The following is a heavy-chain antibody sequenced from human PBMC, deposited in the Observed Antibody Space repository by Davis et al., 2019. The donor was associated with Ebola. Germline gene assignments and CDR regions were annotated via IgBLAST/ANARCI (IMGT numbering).Heavy chain of an antibody. Sequence: GESLKISCAASGFTFTTYALSWVRQAPGKGLVWVSRINSDGSSTSYADSVKGRFTISRDNAKNTLDLQMNSLRAEDTAVYYCARVTVDSSFLALYYYYGMDVWGKGTTVTVSS. CDR2: INSDGSST. CDR3: ARVTVDSSFLALYYYYGMDV. J-gene: IGHJ6*04. CDR1: GFTFTTYA. D-gene: IGHD6-6*01. V-gene: IGHV3-74*01.